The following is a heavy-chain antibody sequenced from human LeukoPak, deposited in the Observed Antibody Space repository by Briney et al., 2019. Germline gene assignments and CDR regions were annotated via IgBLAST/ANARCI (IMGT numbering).Heavy chain of an antibody. Sequence: SETLSLTCTVSGYSISSGYYWGWIRQPPGKGLEWIGSIYHSGSTYYNPSLKSRVTISVDTSKNQFSLKLSSVTAADTAVYYCAREYSSTVSDYWGQGTLVTVSS. CDR1: GYSISSGYY. CDR2: IYHSGST. D-gene: IGHD6-19*01. J-gene: IGHJ4*02. V-gene: IGHV4-38-2*02. CDR3: AREYSSTVSDY.